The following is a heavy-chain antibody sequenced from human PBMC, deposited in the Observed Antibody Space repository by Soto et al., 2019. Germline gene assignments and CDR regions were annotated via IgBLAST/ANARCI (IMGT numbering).Heavy chain of an antibody. CDR2: IYYSGST. Sequence: SETLSLTCTVPSGSISSYYWSWIRQPPGTGLEWIGYIYYSGSTNYNPSLKSRVTISVDTSKNHFSLKLSSVTAADTAVYYCAIRAYYYDSSGYYGLGYYYYYGMDVWGQGTTVS. J-gene: IGHJ6*02. CDR3: AIRAYYYDSSGYYGLGYYYYYGMDV. D-gene: IGHD3-22*01. V-gene: IGHV4-59*08. CDR1: SGSISSYY.